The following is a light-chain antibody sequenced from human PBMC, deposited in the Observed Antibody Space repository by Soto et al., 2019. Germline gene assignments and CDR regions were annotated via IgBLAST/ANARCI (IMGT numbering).Light chain of an antibody. Sequence: QSVLTQPPSASGTPGQSVTISCSGSNSNIGSNAVNWYQQFPGAAPTLLIYSTNERPSGVPDRFSGSKSGTSASLAITGPQAEDEGDYYCQSYDSTLSARYVFGTGTKVTVL. J-gene: IGLJ1*01. CDR3: QSYDSTLSARYV. CDR2: STN. CDR1: NSNIGSNA. V-gene: IGLV1-44*01.